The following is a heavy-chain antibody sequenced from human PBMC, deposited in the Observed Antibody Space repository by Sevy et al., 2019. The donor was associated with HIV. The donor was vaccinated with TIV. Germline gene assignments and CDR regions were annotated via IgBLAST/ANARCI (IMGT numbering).Heavy chain of an antibody. V-gene: IGHV4-59*01. Sequence: SETLSLTCTVSGGSISTYYWSWIRQPPGKGLQWIGYIYYTGKTNYNPSLQTPVTMSIDTSKNQFSLRLSSVTSANPSRDPPLQAPVTISIGSAKNQLSRRLGSVPSADTAMYYCARLSRNNVVVTGVRRDGFDVWGQGTMVTVSS. CDR1: GGSISTYY. J-gene: IGHJ3*01. CDR3: LQAPVTISIGSAKNQLSRRLGSVPSADTAMYYCARLSRNNVVVTGVRRDGFDV. D-gene: IGHD3-10*01. CDR2: IYYTGKT.